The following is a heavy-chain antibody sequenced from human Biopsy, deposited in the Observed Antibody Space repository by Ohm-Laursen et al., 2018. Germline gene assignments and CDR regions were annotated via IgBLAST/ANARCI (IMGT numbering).Heavy chain of an antibody. V-gene: IGHV4-4*07. CDR2: IYSNRNT. CDR1: GGSISGHF. J-gene: IGHJ3*02. D-gene: IGHD1-26*01. Sequence: GTLSLTCTVSGGSISGHFWSWVRQPAGKGLEWIGRIYSNRNTNYNPSLKSRVSMSVDTSKNHFSLNLTSVTAADTAVYYCARDEGLLRAFDIWGQGTLGTVSS. CDR3: ARDEGLLRAFDI.